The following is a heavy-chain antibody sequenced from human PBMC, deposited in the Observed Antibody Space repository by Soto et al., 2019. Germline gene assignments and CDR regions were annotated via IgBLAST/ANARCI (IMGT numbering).Heavy chain of an antibody. V-gene: IGHV3-30*18. CDR1: GFTFSSYG. CDR2: ISYDGSNT. CDR3: AKDYIRWIPLRLPEY. D-gene: IGHD5-18*01. J-gene: IGHJ4*02. Sequence: QVQLVESGGGVVQPGRSLRLSCAASGFTFSSYGMHWVRQAPGKGLEWVAVISYDGSNTYYADSVKGRFTISRDNSKNTLYLQMNSLRAEDTAVYYCAKDYIRWIPLRLPEYWGQGTLVTVSS.